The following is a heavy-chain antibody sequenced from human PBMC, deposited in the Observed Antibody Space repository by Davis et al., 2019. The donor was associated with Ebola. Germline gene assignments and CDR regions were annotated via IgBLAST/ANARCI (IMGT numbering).Heavy chain of an antibody. CDR1: GFTFSVYY. D-gene: IGHD6-6*01. CDR2: INHSGDSI. CDR3: ARNSAPPDY. J-gene: IGHJ4*02. V-gene: IGHV3-11*01. Sequence: GESLKISCAASGFTFSVYYMSWVRQAPGKGLEWISCINHSGDSIFYADFVKGRFTMSRDNAKNFLYLQLSSLRADDTAMYYCARNSAPPDYWGQGALVTVSS.